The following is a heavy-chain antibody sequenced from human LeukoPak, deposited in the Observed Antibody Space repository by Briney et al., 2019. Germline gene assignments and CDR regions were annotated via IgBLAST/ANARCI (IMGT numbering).Heavy chain of an antibody. CDR3: AKDSDRTLDY. Sequence: PGGSLRLSCAASGFTFSSYGMHWVRQAPGKGLEWEAFIRYDGSNKYYADSVKGRFTISRDNSKNALYLQMNSLRAEDTAVYYCAKDSDRTLDYWGQGTLVTVSS. J-gene: IGHJ4*02. V-gene: IGHV3-30*02. CDR2: IRYDGSNK. D-gene: IGHD1-26*01. CDR1: GFTFSSYG.